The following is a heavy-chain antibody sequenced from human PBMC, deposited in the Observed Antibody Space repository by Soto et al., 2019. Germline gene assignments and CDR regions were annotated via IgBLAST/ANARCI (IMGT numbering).Heavy chain of an antibody. D-gene: IGHD1-26*01. CDR3: AKGGAIVAAGTRVYPYNAMDV. CDR1: GYTFTGYY. V-gene: IGHV1-2*02. CDR2: INPNSGDT. J-gene: IGHJ6*02. Sequence: ASVKVSCKASGYTFTGYYVHWVRQAPGQGLEWMGWINPNSGDTYLAQRFQGRVTMNRDTSIGTAYMELRGLTSDDTAEYYCAKGGAIVAAGTRVYPYNAMDVWGQGTTVTVSS.